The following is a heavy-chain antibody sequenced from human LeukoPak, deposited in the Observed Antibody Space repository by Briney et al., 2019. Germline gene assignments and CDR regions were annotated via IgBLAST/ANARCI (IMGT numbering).Heavy chain of an antibody. CDR3: ARDGEGYCSITSGYYYYYYMDV. CDR1: GFTFSSYS. V-gene: IGHV3-21*01. Sequence: GGSLRLSCAASGFTFSSYSMNWVRQAPGKGLEWVSSISSSSSYIYYADSVKGRFTISRDNAKNSLYLQMNSLRAEDTAVYYCARDGEGYCSITSGYYYYYYMDVWGKGTTVTVSS. J-gene: IGHJ6*03. CDR2: ISSSSSYI. D-gene: IGHD2-2*01.